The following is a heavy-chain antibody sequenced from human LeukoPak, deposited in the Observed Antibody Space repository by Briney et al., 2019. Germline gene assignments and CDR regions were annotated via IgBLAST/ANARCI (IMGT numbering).Heavy chain of an antibody. Sequence: PGGSLRLSCAASGFTFSNYALSWARQAPGKGLEWVSSISSSSSYIYYADSVKGRFTISRDNAKNSLYLQMNSLRAEDTAVYYCARYSGSYGGWDWGQGTLVTVSS. J-gene: IGHJ4*02. CDR2: ISSSSSYI. D-gene: IGHD1-26*01. V-gene: IGHV3-21*01. CDR3: ARYSGSYGGWD. CDR1: GFTFSNYA.